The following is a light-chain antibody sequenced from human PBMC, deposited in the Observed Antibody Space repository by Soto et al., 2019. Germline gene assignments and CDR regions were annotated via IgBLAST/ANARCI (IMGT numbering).Light chain of an antibody. CDR2: DVS. CDR3: ISYTSSSTLYV. CDR1: SSDVGGYNY. J-gene: IGLJ1*01. Sequence: QSALNQPASVSGSPGQSITISCTGTSSDVGGYNYVSWYQQHPGKAPKLMIYDVSNRPSGVSNRFSGSKSGNTASLTISGLQAEDEADYYCISYTSSSTLYVFGTGTKVTVL. V-gene: IGLV2-14*01.